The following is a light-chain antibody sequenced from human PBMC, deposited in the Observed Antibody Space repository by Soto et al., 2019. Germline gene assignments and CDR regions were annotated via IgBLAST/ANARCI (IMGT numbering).Light chain of an antibody. Sequence: EIVLTQSPAPLSLSPGERATLSCRASQSVSSYLAWYQQKPGQAPRLLIYDASNMDTGIPARFSGSGSGTDFTLTISSLEPEDFAVYYCQQRSNWPMYTFGQGTKLEIK. CDR1: QSVSSY. V-gene: IGKV3-11*01. CDR2: DAS. J-gene: IGKJ2*01. CDR3: QQRSNWPMYT.